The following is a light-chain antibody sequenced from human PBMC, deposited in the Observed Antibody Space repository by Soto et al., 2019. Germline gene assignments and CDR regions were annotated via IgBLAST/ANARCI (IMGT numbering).Light chain of an antibody. Sequence: EIVLTQSPGTLSLSPGERATLSCRASQSVSRSYLAWYQQKPGQAPRLLIYGASYRATDIPDRFSGSGSGTDFTLTISRLEPEDFAVYYCQQYGSSPRTFGQGTKVEIK. CDR2: GAS. V-gene: IGKV3-20*01. J-gene: IGKJ1*01. CDR1: QSVSRSY. CDR3: QQYGSSPRT.